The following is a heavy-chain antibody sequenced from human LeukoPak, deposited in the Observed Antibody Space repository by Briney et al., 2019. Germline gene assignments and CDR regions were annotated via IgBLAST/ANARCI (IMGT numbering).Heavy chain of an antibody. V-gene: IGHV3-48*03. CDR2: ISSSGSST. CDR3: ARGGVGVHFDY. J-gene: IGHJ4*02. D-gene: IGHD1-26*01. CDR1: GFTFNNYE. Sequence: VGSLRLSCAASGFTFNNYEMTWVRQAPGKGLEWVSYISSSGSSTYYADSVKGRFTISRDNTKNSLYLQMNSLRAEDTAVYYCARGGVGVHFDYWGQGTLVTVSS.